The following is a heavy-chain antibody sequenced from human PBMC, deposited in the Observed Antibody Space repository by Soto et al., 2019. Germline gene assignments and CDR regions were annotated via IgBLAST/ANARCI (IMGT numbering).Heavy chain of an antibody. V-gene: IGHV3-7*03. CDR1: GFTFSSYW. CDR3: ARVMGYCSSTSCYSKDRRAFDI. Sequence: PGGSLRLSCAASGFTFSSYWMSWVRQAPGKGLEWVANIKQDGSEKYYVDSVKGRFTISRDNAKNSLYLQMNSLRAEDTAVYYCARVMGYCSSTSCYSKDRRAFDIWGQGTMVTVSS. J-gene: IGHJ3*02. CDR2: IKQDGSEK. D-gene: IGHD2-2*01.